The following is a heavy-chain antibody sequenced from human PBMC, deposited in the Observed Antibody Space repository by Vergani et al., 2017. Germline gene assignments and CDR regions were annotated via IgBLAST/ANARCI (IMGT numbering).Heavy chain of an antibody. V-gene: IGHV1-24*01. D-gene: IGHD2-2*02. CDR3: ARVAYCSSTSCYSRDAFDI. J-gene: IGHJ3*02. CDR1: GYTLTELS. CDR2: FDPEDGET. Sequence: QVQLVQSGAEVKKPGASVKVSCKVSGYTLTELSMHWVRQAPGKGLEWMGGFDPEDGETIYAQKFQGRVTMTEDTSTDTAYIELSSLRSEDTAVYYCARVAYCSSTSCYSRDAFDIWGQGTMVTVSS.